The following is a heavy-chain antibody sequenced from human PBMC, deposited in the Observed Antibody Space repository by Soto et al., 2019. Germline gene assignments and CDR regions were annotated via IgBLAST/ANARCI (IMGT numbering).Heavy chain of an antibody. CDR3: ARHPNILTGYYPD. CDR1: GGSISSSSYY. Sequence: SENLSLTCTVSGGSISSSSYYWGWIRQPPGKGLEWIGSIYYSGSTYYNPSLKSRVTISVDTSKNQFSLKLSSVTAADTAVYYCARHPNILTGYYPDWGQGTLVTVSS. D-gene: IGHD3-9*01. CDR2: IYYSGST. J-gene: IGHJ4*02. V-gene: IGHV4-39*01.